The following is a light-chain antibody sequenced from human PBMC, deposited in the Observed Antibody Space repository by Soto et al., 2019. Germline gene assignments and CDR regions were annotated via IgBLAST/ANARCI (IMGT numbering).Light chain of an antibody. CDR3: RSYTSRSTYV. CDR2: DVS. J-gene: IGLJ1*01. Sequence: QSVLTQPASVSGSPGQSITISCTGTSSDVGGYNYVSWYQQHPGKAPKVMIYDVSNRPSGVSNRFSGSKSGNTASLSISGLQAEDEADYYCRSYTSRSTYVFGTGTKVTVL. CDR1: SSDVGGYNY. V-gene: IGLV2-14*01.